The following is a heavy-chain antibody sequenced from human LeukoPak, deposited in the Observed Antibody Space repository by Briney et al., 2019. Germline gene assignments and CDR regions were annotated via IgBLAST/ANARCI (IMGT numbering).Heavy chain of an antibody. CDR2: FDPEDGET. J-gene: IGHJ6*02. CDR3: ARDSPTTVTTYYYYGMDV. V-gene: IGHV1-24*01. CDR1: GYTLTELS. D-gene: IGHD4-17*01. Sequence: ASVKVSCKVSGYTLTELSMHWVRQAPGKGLEWMGGFDPEDGETIYAQKFQGRVTMTEDTSTDTAYMELSSLRFEDTAVYYCARDSPTTVTTYYYYGMDVWGQGTTVTVSS.